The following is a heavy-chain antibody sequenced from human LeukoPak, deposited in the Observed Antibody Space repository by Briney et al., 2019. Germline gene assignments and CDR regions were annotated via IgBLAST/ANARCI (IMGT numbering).Heavy chain of an antibody. V-gene: IGHV1-8*03. CDR3: ARDLYSRRMDYYGSGSFFAY. CDR2: MNPNSGNT. J-gene: IGHJ4*02. CDR1: GYTFTSYG. D-gene: IGHD3-10*01. Sequence: GASVKVSCKASGYTFTSYGINWVRQATGQGLEWMGWMNPNSGNTGYAQKFQGRVTITRSTSISTAYMELSSLRSEDTAVYYCARDLYSRRMDYYGSGSFFAYWGQGTLVTVSS.